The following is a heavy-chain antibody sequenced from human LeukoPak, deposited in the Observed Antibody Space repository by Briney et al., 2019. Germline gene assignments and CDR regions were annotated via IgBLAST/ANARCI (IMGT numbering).Heavy chain of an antibody. Sequence: SETLSLTCTVSGGSISSSSYYWGWIRQPPGKGLEWIGSIYYSGSTYYNPSLKSRVTISVDTSKNQFSLKLSSVTAADTAVYYCARDPRGDYRGPYYYYYGMDVWGQGTTVTVSS. V-gene: IGHV4-39*07. CDR2: IYYSGST. CDR3: ARDPRGDYRGPYYYYYGMDV. J-gene: IGHJ6*02. CDR1: GGSISSSSYY. D-gene: IGHD4-17*01.